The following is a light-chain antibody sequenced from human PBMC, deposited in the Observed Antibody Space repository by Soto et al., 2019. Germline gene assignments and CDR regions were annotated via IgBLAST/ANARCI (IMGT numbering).Light chain of an antibody. CDR2: DAS. CDR1: QSVSSY. J-gene: IGKJ3*01. V-gene: IGKV3-11*01. CDR3: QQRSNWRFT. Sequence: EIVLTQSPATLSLSPGERATLSCRASQSVSSYLAWYQQKPGQAPRLLIYDASSRATGIPARFSGSGSGADFTLTISSLEREDFAVYYCQQRSNWRFTFGPGTKVEI.